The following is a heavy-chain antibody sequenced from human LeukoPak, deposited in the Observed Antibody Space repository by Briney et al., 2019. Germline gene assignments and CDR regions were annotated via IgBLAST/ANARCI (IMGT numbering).Heavy chain of an antibody. Sequence: AGGSLRLSCAASGFSFSDYTMNWVRQAPGKGLEWVSSISSSSSYIYFANSVRGRFTIYRDNAKNSLYLQMNSLRVEDTAVYYCAKDSPSRTATTEVPVDYWGQGTLVTVSS. CDR1: GFSFSDYT. CDR3: AKDSPSRTATTEVPVDY. J-gene: IGHJ4*02. CDR2: ISSSSSYI. D-gene: IGHD1/OR15-1a*01. V-gene: IGHV3-21*01.